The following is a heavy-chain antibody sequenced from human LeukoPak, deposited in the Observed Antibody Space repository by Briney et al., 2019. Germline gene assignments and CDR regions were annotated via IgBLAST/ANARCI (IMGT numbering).Heavy chain of an antibody. D-gene: IGHD3-22*01. CDR3: ASSYDSSGLDAFDI. CDR1: GYTFTSYG. CDR2: ISAYNGNT. J-gene: IGHJ3*02. V-gene: IGHV1-18*01. Sequence: ASVTVSCKASGYTFTSYGISWVRQAPGQGLEWMGWISAYNGNTNYAQKLQGRVTMTTDTSTSTAYMELRSLRSDDTAVYYCASSYDSSGLDAFDIWGQGTMVTVSS.